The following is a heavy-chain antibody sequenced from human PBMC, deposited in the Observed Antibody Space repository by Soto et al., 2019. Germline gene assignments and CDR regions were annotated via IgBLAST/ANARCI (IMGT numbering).Heavy chain of an antibody. CDR2: INAGNGNT. CDR1: GYTFTSYA. D-gene: IGHD2-21*02. CDR3: ARRIVVVTALDY. J-gene: IGHJ4*02. Sequence: QVQLVQSGAEEKKPGASVKVSCKASGYTFTSYATHWVRQAPGQRLEWMGWINAGNGNTKYSQKFQGRVTITRDTSASTAYMELSSLRSEDTAVYYCARRIVVVTALDYWGQGTLVTVSS. V-gene: IGHV1-3*05.